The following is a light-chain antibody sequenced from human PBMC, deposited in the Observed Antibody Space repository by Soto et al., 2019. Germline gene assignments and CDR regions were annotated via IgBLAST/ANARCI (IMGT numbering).Light chain of an antibody. Sequence: EIVLTQSPGTLSLSAGERATLSCRASQTISSNYLAWYQQKPGQAPRLLIFGASYRATGIPDRFSGSGSGTDFTLTIRRLEPDDFAVSYGQQYGRSPTEFTFGPVNKVDIQ. CDR2: GAS. CDR3: QQYGRSPTEFT. J-gene: IGKJ3*01. V-gene: IGKV3-20*01. CDR1: QTISSNY.